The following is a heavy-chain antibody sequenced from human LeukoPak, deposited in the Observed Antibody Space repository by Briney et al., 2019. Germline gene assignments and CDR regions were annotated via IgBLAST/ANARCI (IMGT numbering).Heavy chain of an antibody. CDR1: GFTFSSYG. CDR2: ISYDGSNK. D-gene: IGHD3-3*01. V-gene: IGHV3-30*18. J-gene: IGHJ6*02. Sequence: GRSLRLSCAASGFTFSSYGMHWVRQAPGKGLEWVAVISYDGSNKYYADSVKGRFTISRDNSKNTLYLQMNSLGAEDTAVYYCAEEYYDFWSGRHSMDVWGQGTTVTVSS. CDR3: AEEYYDFWSGRHSMDV.